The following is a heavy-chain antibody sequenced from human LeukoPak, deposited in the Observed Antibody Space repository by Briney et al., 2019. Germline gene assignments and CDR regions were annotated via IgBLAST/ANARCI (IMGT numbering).Heavy chain of an antibody. Sequence: GGSLRLSCAASGFTFSSYWMSWVRQAPGKGLEWVANIKQDGSEKYYVDSVKGRFTISRDNAKNSLYLQMNSLRAEDTAVYYCARFYGSGSTLFDYWGQGTLVTVS. CDR1: GFTFSSYW. D-gene: IGHD3-10*01. J-gene: IGHJ4*02. V-gene: IGHV3-7*03. CDR3: ARFYGSGSTLFDY. CDR2: IKQDGSEK.